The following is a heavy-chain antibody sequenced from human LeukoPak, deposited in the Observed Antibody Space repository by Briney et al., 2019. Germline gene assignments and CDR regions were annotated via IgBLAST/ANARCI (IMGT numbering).Heavy chain of an antibody. J-gene: IGHJ4*02. V-gene: IGHV3-23*01. CDR2: ISGSGGST. CDR1: GFTFSSYA. Sequence: GGSLRLSCAASGFTFSSYAMSWVRQAPGKGLEWVSAISGSGGSTYYADSVKGRFTISRDNSKNTLHLQMNSLRAEDTAVYYCAKDSSGYAGCSGGSCYPHAFDYWGQGTLVTVSS. CDR3: AKDSSGYAGCSGGSCYPHAFDY. D-gene: IGHD2-15*01.